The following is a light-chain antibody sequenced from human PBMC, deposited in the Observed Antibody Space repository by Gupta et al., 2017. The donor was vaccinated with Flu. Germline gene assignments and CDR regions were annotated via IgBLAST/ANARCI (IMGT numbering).Light chain of an antibody. J-gene: IGLJ1*01. V-gene: IGLV1-51*01. CDR3: GTWESRRSVV. Sequence: QKVTIACSGARSNIGSNFVSWYQHLPGKAPKLLMYDSNNRPSGIPDRVSDSKSEKSATLTIAGLQTGDEAIYYCGTWESRRSVVLGTGTNVTVL. CDR1: RSNIGSNF. CDR2: DSN.